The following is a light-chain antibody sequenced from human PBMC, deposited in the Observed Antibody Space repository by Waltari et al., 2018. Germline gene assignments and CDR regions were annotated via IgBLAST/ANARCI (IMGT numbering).Light chain of an antibody. CDR1: RSDIGYYNF. V-gene: IGLV2-14*03. Sequence: QSGLTQPASVSGSPGQSITISCTGTRSDIGYYNFVSWYQQHPGKAPKLVIFDVSRGPSGVSHRFSGSKSGNTASLTISGLQAEDEAAYYCASYTSANTVLFGGGTKVTVL. J-gene: IGLJ2*01. CDR2: DVS. CDR3: ASYTSANTVL.